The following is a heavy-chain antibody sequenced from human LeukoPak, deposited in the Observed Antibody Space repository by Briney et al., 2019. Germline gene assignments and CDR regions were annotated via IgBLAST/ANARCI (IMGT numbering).Heavy chain of an antibody. J-gene: IGHJ3*02. D-gene: IGHD6-19*01. V-gene: IGHV4-59*08. CDR2: LYYSGST. CDR3: ARLLAVAGGDAFDI. Sequence: NASETLSLTCTVSGGSISGYFWSWIGQPPGKGLELIGYLYYSGSTNYNPSLKSRATVSVDTSKDQFSLRLSSVTAADTAVYYCARLLAVAGGDAFDIWGQGKIVTVSS. CDR1: GGSISGYF.